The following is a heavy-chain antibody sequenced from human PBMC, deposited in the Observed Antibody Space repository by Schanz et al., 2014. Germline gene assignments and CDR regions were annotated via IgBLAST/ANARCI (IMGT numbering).Heavy chain of an antibody. CDR2: ISGSGGST. CDR1: GFTFSSYA. J-gene: IGHJ6*02. Sequence: EVQLLESGGGLVQPGGSLRLSCAASGFTFSSYAMSWVRQAPGKGLEWVSGISGSGGSTYYADSVKGRFTISRDNSKNTLYLQMNSLRAEDTAVFYCAKGMGYCSGGTCYDYYYYGLDVWGQGTTVTVSS. CDR3: AKGMGYCSGGTCYDYYYYGLDV. V-gene: IGHV3-23*01. D-gene: IGHD2-15*01.